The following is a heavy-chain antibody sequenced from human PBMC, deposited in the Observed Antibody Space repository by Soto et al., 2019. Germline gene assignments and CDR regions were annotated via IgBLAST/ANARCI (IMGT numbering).Heavy chain of an antibody. CDR1: GFTFSSYS. Sequence: LRLSCAASGFTFSSYSMNWVRQAPGKGLEWVSSISSSSSYICYADSVKGRFTISRDNAKNSLYLQMNSLRAEDTAVYYCAREDIVVVPAAKPHWGQGTLVTVSS. J-gene: IGHJ4*02. D-gene: IGHD2-2*01. CDR3: AREDIVVVPAAKPH. V-gene: IGHV3-21*01. CDR2: ISSSSSYI.